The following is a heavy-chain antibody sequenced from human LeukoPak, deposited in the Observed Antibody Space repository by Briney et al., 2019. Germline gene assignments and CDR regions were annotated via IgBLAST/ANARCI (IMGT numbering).Heavy chain of an antibody. CDR3: ARVRDYYDSSGQGYYYYGMDV. CDR2: IYTSGST. V-gene: IGHV4-4*07. CDR1: GGSISSYY. D-gene: IGHD3-22*01. J-gene: IGHJ6*02. Sequence: SETLPLTCTVSGGSISSYYWSWIRQPAGKGLEWIGRIYTSGSTNYNPSLKSRVTMSVDTSKNQFSLKLSSVTAADTAVYYCARVRDYYDSSGQGYYYYGMDVWGQGTTVTVSS.